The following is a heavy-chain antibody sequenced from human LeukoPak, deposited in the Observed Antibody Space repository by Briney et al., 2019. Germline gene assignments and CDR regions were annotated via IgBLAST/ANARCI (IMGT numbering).Heavy chain of an antibody. CDR3: ARDSFGGTKPFDY. Sequence: GASVKVSCKASGGTFSSYAISWVRQAPGQGLEWMGRIIPILGIANYAQKFQGRVTITADKSTSTAYMELSSLRSEDTAVYYCARDSFGGTKPFDYWGQGTLVTVSS. CDR1: GGTFSSYA. J-gene: IGHJ4*02. D-gene: IGHD4-23*01. V-gene: IGHV1-69*04. CDR2: IIPILGIA.